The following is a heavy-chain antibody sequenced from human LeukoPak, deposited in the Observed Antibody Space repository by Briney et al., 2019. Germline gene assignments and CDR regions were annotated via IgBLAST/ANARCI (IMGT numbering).Heavy chain of an antibody. CDR2: ISSRGHYI. D-gene: IGHD3-22*01. CDR1: GFDFSSYN. V-gene: IGHV3-21*01. J-gene: IGHJ4*02. CDR3: ARDGRWINYYDGSAPL. Sequence: GGSLRLSCAASGFDFSSYNMNWVRQAPGKGLEWVSSISSRGHYIYYADSVKGRFTISRDNAEKSLYLQMNSLTVEDTAVYYCARDGRWINYYDGSAPLWGQGTLVTVSS.